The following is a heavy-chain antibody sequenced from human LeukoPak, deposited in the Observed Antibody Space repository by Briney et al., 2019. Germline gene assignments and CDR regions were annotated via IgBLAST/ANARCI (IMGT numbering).Heavy chain of an antibody. Sequence: GGSLRLSCAASGFTFTKYWMTWVRQAPGKGLEWVANIKQDGSEKFYVDSVKGRFTISRDNAKNSLDLQINSMGAEDTAVYYCARGLDCRSTSCYLDNWGQGTMVTVSS. CDR1: GFTFTKYW. V-gene: IGHV3-7*01. CDR2: IKQDGSEK. J-gene: IGHJ4*02. D-gene: IGHD2-2*01. CDR3: ARGLDCRSTSCYLDN.